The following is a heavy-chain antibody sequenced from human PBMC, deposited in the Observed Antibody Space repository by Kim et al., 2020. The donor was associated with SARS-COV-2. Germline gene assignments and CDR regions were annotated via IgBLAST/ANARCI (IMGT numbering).Heavy chain of an antibody. J-gene: IGHJ2*01. Sequence: VKGRFTIARDNYKNTVYLQMSSLRAEDTAVYYSAKDSEYTSSLDRRYFDLWGRGTLVTVSS. V-gene: IGHV3-64D*09. D-gene: IGHD6-6*01. CDR3: AKDSEYTSSLDRRYFDL.